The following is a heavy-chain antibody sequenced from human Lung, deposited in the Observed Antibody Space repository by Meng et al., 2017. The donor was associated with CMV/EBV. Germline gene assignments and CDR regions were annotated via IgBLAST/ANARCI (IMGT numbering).Heavy chain of an antibody. CDR1: GFTFSRYW. J-gene: IGHJ2*01. CDR3: ARVHWYFDL. CDR2: ISSDGTTT. Sequence: GESLKISCAASGFTFSRYWMHWVRQAPGEGLVWVSGISSDGTTTTYADSVRGRFTISRDNAKNTLYLQMNSLRAEDTAVYYCARVHWYFDLWGRGTLVTVSS. V-gene: IGHV3-74*01.